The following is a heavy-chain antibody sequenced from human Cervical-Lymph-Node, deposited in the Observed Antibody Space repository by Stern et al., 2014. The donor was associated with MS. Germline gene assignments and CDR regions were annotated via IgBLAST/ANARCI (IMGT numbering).Heavy chain of an antibody. CDR1: GGTLISYP. J-gene: IGHJ5*02. D-gene: IGHD1-26*01. CDR3: ARHLGSHESGWFDP. V-gene: IGHV1-69*01. Sequence: QVQLVQSGAEVKKPGSSVKVSCQASGGTLISYPISWVRQGPGQAPEWLGGIMPILGTSNYAHKFQGRVTITADESTTTIYMQLRSLKSEDTAVYYCARHLGSHESGWFDPWGQGTLVTVSS. CDR2: IMPILGTS.